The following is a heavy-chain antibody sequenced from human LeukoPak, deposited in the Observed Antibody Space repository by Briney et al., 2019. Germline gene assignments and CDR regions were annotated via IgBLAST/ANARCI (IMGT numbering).Heavy chain of an antibody. CDR1: GYTFTSYY. J-gene: IGHJ6*02. Sequence: ASVKVSCKASGYTFTSYYMHWVRQAPGQGLEWMGWINTNTGNPTYAQGFTGRCVFSLDTSVSTAYLQISSLKAEDTAVYYCARDTIRGVIPTFYYGLDVWGQGTTVTVSS. CDR2: INTNTGNP. V-gene: IGHV7-4-1*02. CDR3: ARDTIRGVIPTFYYGLDV. D-gene: IGHD3-16*02.